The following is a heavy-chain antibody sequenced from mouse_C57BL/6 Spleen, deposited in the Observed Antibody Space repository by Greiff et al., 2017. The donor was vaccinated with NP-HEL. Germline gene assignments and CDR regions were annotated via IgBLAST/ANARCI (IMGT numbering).Heavy chain of an antibody. CDR1: GFTFSDYY. V-gene: IGHV5-16*01. CDR2: INYDGSST. J-gene: IGHJ4*01. Sequence: EVMLVESEGGLVQPGSPMKLSCTASGFTFSDYYMAWVRQVPEKGLEWVANINYDGSSTYYLDSLKSRFIISRDNAKNILYLQMSSLKSEDTATYYCAREDYDDYYAMDYWGQGTSVTVSS. D-gene: IGHD2-4*01. CDR3: AREDYDDYYAMDY.